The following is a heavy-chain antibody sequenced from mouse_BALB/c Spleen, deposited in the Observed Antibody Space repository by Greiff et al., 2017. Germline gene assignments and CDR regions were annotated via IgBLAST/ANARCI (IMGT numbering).Heavy chain of an antibody. CDR1: GFTFSDYY. V-gene: IGHV5-4*02. J-gene: IGHJ2*01. Sequence: DVMVVESGGGLVKPGGSLKLSCAASGFTFSDYYMYWVRQTPEKRLEWVATISDGGSYTYYPDSVKGRFTISRDNAKNNLYLQMSSLKSEDTAMYYCARDRDTTPRYYFDYWGQGTTLTVSS. D-gene: IGHD1-1*01. CDR3: ARDRDTTPRYYFDY. CDR2: ISDGGSYT.